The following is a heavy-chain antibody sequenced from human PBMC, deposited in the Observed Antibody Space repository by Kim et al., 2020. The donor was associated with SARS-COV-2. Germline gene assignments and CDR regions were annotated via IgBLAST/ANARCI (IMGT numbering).Heavy chain of an antibody. D-gene: IGHD3-10*01. CDR2: ISYDGSNK. CDR3: AKESGSGTYYAWTYYYYVMDF. CDR1: GFTFSSYG. Sequence: GGSLRLSCAASGFTFSSYGMHWVRQAPGKGLEWVAVISYDGSNKYYADSVKGRFTISRDNSKNTLYLQMNSLRAEDTAVYYCAKESGSGTYYAWTYYYYVMDFWGQGTTVTVSS. J-gene: IGHJ6*02. V-gene: IGHV3-30*18.